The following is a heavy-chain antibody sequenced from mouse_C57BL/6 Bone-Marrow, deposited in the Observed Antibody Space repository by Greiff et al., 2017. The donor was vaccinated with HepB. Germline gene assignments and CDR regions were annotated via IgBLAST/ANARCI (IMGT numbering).Heavy chain of an antibody. CDR1: GFTFSSYG. J-gene: IGHJ3*01. D-gene: IGHD1-2*01. CDR3: ARHGYSSPYAY. V-gene: IGHV5-6*01. Sequence: EVKLVESGGDLVKPGGSLKLSCAASGFTFSSYGMSWVRQTPDKRLEWVATISSGGSYTYYPDSVKGRFTISRDNAKNTLYLQMSSLKSEDTAMYYCARHGYSSPYAYWGQGTLVTVSA. CDR2: ISSGGSYT.